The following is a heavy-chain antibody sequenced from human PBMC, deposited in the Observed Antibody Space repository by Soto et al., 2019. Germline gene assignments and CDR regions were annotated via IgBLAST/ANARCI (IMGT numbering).Heavy chain of an antibody. CDR2: ISWNSGSI. J-gene: IGHJ6*03. CDR1: GFTFDDYA. CDR3: AKGAGYCTNGVCYRNYYYMDV. V-gene: IGHV3-9*01. Sequence: GGSLRLSCAASGFTFDDYAMHWVRQAPGKGLEWVSGISWNSGSIGYADSVKGRFTISRDNAKNSLYLQMNSLRAEDTALYYCAKGAGYCTNGVCYRNYYYMDVWGKGTTVTVSS. D-gene: IGHD2-8*01.